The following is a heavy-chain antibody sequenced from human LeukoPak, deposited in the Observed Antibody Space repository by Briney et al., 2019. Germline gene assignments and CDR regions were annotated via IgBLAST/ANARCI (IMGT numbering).Heavy chain of an antibody. CDR3: AKASLRYFDWFSDY. CDR2: ISYDGSNK. Sequence: GRSLRLSCAASGFTFSSYAMHWVREAPGKGLEWVAVISYDGSNKYYADSLKGRFTISRDNSRNTLHLQMNSLRAEDAALYSCAKASLRYFDWFSDYWGQGTLVTVSS. V-gene: IGHV3-30*18. CDR1: GFTFSSYA. D-gene: IGHD3-9*01. J-gene: IGHJ4*02.